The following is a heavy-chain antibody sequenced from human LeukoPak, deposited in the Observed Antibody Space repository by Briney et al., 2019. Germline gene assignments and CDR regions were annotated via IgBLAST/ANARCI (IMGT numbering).Heavy chain of an antibody. Sequence: PGGSLRLSCAASGFTLESYWMTWVRQAPGKGLEWVANVKQDGSEKYHVDSVRGRFTISRDNAKNSLHLQMNSLRAEDTAVYYCARDGLLGYCSGGSCYVPGDYWGQGTLVTVSS. J-gene: IGHJ4*02. D-gene: IGHD2-15*01. CDR1: GFTLESYW. CDR2: VKQDGSEK. V-gene: IGHV3-7*01. CDR3: ARDGLLGYCSGGSCYVPGDY.